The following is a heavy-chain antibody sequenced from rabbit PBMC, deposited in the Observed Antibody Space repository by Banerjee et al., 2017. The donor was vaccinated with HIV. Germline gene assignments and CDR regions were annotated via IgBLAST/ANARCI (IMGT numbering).Heavy chain of an antibody. CDR1: GFSFSSTYY. D-gene: IGHD4-2*01. V-gene: IGHV1S40*01. CDR3: ARDLGGVAGWNFNL. CDR2: IYVVSSGSA. J-gene: IGHJ4*01. Sequence: QSLEESGGDLVKPGASLTLTCTASGFSFSSTYYMCWVRQAPGKGLEWIACIYVVSSGSAYYASWAKGRFTISKTSSTTVTLQMTSLTAADTATYFCARDLGGVAGWNFNLWGPGTLVTVS.